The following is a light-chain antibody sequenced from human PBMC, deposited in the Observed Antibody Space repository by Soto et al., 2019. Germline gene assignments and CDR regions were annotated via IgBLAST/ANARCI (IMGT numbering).Light chain of an antibody. Sequence: GHRVTITCRASQSTSSWLAWYQQKPGKAPNLLIYDSSTLVIGVPSRFSGSGAGTDFTLTITSLQPEDFATYYCQQTSSAPFTFGPGTKVDIK. CDR3: QQTSSAPFT. J-gene: IGKJ3*01. CDR1: QSTSSW. CDR2: DSS. V-gene: IGKV1-5*01.